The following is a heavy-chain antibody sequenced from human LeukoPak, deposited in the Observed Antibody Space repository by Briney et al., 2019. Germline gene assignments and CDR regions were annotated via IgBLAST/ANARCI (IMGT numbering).Heavy chain of an antibody. Sequence: GGSLRLSCAASGFTFSSYGMHWVRQAPGKGLEWVAFIRYDGSNKYYADSVKGRFTISRDNSKNTLYLQMNSLRTEDTAVYYCAKGPYCSSTSCQEDYFDYWGQGTLVTVSS. CDR2: IRYDGSNK. J-gene: IGHJ4*02. V-gene: IGHV3-30*02. D-gene: IGHD2-2*01. CDR1: GFTFSSYG. CDR3: AKGPYCSSTSCQEDYFDY.